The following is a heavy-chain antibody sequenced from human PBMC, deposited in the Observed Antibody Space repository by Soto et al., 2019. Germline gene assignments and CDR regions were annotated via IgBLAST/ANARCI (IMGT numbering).Heavy chain of an antibody. Sequence: WTWLRQSPGKGLEWIGEIIHSGSTNYNPSLKSRVTISVDTSKNQFSLKLSSVTAADTAVYYCARGVLVTVYATFDYWGQGTLVTVSS. CDR3: ARGVLVTVYATFDY. J-gene: IGHJ4*02. V-gene: IGHV4-34*01. CDR2: IIHSGST. D-gene: IGHD2-8*01.